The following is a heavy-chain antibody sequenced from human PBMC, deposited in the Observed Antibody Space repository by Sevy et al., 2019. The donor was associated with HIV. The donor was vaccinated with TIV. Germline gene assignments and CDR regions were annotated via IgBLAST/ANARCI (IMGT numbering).Heavy chain of an antibody. J-gene: IGHJ6*02. Sequence: GGSLRLSCAVSGFSFSGYAMHWVRQAPGKGLEWVALISYDGSDKYYADSVKGRFTISRDNFKNTLYLQMNSLTTEDTAVYYCARPRANYVDHYFFYAMDVWGQGTTVTVSS. CDR2: ISYDGSDK. CDR3: ARPRANYVDHYFFYAMDV. CDR1: GFSFSGYA. D-gene: IGHD4-17*01. V-gene: IGHV3-30-3*01.